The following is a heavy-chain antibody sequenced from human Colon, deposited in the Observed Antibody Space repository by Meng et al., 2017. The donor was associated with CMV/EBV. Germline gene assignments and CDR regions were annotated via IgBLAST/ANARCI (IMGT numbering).Heavy chain of an antibody. J-gene: IGHJ5*02. Sequence: GESLKISCAASGFTFSASWMSWVRQAPAKGLEWVSSISSSSSYIYYADAVKGRFTISRDNAKNSLYLQMNSLRDEDTAEYYCARGGDRAERRRYNWFDPWGQGTLVTVSS. CDR2: ISSSSSYI. CDR3: ARGGDRAERRRYNWFDP. CDR1: GFTFSASW. V-gene: IGHV3-21*01. D-gene: IGHD3-16*01.